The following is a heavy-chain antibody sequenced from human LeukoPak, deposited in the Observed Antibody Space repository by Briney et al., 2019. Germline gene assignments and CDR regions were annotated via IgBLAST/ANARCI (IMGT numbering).Heavy chain of an antibody. J-gene: IGHJ4*02. D-gene: IGHD2-2*01. CDR3: AKVSGYGVVVPAAIDQFFDY. CDR2: ISGSGGST. Sequence: PGGSLRLSCAASGFTFSSYAMSWVRQAPGKGLEWVSAISGSGGSTYYADSVKGRFTISRDNSKNTLYLQMNSLRAEDTAVYYCAKVSGYGVVVPAAIDQFFDYWGQGTLVTVSS. V-gene: IGHV3-23*01. CDR1: GFTFSSYA.